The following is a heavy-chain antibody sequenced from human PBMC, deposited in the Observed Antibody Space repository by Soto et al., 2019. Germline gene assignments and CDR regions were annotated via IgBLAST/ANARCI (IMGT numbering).Heavy chain of an antibody. D-gene: IGHD5-18*01. V-gene: IGHV1-46*01. J-gene: IGHJ6*04. CDR1: GYTFTSYY. CDR3: ARDAGDTAMVYYYGMDV. CDR2: INPSGGST. Sequence: GASVKVSCKASGYTFTSYYMHWVRQAPGQGLEWMGIINPSGGSTSYAQKFQGRVTMTRDTSTSTVYMELSSLRSEDTSVYYCARDAGDTAMVYYYGMDVWGKGTTFPAPQ.